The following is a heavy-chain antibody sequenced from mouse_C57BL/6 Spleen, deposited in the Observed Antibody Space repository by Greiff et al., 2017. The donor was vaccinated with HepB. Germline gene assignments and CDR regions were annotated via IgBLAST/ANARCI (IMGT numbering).Heavy chain of an antibody. J-gene: IGHJ2*01. CDR1: GYTFTSYW. Sequence: QVQLQQPGAELVRPGTSVKLSCKASGYTFTSYWMHWVKQRPGQGLEWIGVIDPSDSYTNYNQKFKGKATLTVDTSSSTAYMQLSSLTSEDSAVYYCARVELRRGNYFDYWGQGTTLTVSS. CDR2: IDPSDSYT. V-gene: IGHV1-59*01. CDR3: ARVELRRGNYFDY. D-gene: IGHD2-4*01.